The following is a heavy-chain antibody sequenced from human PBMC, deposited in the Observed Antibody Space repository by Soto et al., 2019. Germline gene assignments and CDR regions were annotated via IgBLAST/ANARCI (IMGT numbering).Heavy chain of an antibody. J-gene: IGHJ6*02. Sequence: GGSLRLSYAASGFTFSDYYMSWIRQAPGKGLEWVSDISSSGSIIYYADSVKGRFTISRDNAENSLYLQMNSLRAEDTAVYYCARVNGYYYYGMDVWGQGTTVTVSS. CDR1: GFTFSDYY. V-gene: IGHV3-11*01. CDR3: ARVNGYYYYGMDV. CDR2: ISSSGSII. D-gene: IGHD3-22*01.